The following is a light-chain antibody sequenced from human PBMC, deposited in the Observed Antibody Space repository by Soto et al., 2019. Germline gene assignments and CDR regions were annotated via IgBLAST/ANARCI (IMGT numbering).Light chain of an antibody. CDR2: EVY. Sequence: QAVVTQPASVSGSPGQSITISCTGTNSDVGGYDRVSWYQHHPGKAPKLLIFEVYNRPSGISDRFSGSKSGDTASLTISGLQAEDEADYYCISYIPSTTTHWVFGGGTQLTVL. CDR3: ISYIPSTTTHWV. J-gene: IGLJ3*02. CDR1: NSDVGGYDR. V-gene: IGLV2-14*01.